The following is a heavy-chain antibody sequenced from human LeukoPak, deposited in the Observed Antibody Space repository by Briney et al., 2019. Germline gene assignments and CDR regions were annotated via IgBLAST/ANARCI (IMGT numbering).Heavy chain of an antibody. CDR1: GFTFSDYS. Sequence: PGGSLRLSCAGGFTFSDYSMNWIRQAPGKGLEWVSYISSSSSTVYYTDSVKGRFTISRDNAKNSLYLQMNSLRAEDTAVYYCARDGIAVAGPYYYYYMDVWGKGTTVTVSS. V-gene: IGHV3-48*04. D-gene: IGHD6-19*01. J-gene: IGHJ6*03. CDR3: ARDGIAVAGPYYYYYMDV. CDR2: ISSSSSTV.